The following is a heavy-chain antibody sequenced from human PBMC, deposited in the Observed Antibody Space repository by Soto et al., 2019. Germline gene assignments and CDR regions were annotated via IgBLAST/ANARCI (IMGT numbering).Heavy chain of an antibody. CDR2: IYSEGTT. Sequence: EVQLVETGGGLIQPGGSLRLSCAVSGITVSSIYMTWVRQAPGKGLEWVSVIYSEGTTYYADSVKGRFTISRDNSKNKLYLQINSLRAEDTAVYYCARDPLGYSYGLYYSYGMDVWGQGTTVTVSS. CDR3: ARDPLGYSYGLYYSYGMDV. J-gene: IGHJ6*02. V-gene: IGHV3-53*02. D-gene: IGHD5-18*01. CDR1: GITVSSIY.